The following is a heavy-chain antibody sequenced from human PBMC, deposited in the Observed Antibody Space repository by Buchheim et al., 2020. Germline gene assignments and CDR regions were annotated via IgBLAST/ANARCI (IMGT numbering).Heavy chain of an antibody. CDR2: IWYDGSNK. D-gene: IGHD3-9*01. V-gene: IGHV3-33*01. CDR3: ARPLYYDILTGFYR. J-gene: IGHJ4*02. Sequence: QVQLVESGGGVVQPGRSLRLSCAASGFTFSSYGMHWVRQAPGKGLEWVAVIWYDGSNKYYADSVKGRFTISRDNSKNTLYLQMNSLRAEDTAVYYCARPLYYDILTGFYRWGQGTL. CDR1: GFTFSSYG.